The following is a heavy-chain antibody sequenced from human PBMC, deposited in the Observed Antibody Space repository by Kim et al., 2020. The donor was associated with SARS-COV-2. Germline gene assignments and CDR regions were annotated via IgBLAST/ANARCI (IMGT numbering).Heavy chain of an antibody. CDR3: ARHDVELAADWYFDL. D-gene: IGHD2-8*02. J-gene: IGHJ2*01. Sequence: GESLKISCKGSGYSFTSYWISWVRQMPGKGLEWMGRIDPSDSYTNYSPSFQGHVTISADKSISTAYLQWSSLKASDTAMYYFARHDVELAADWYFDLWGRGTLVTVSS. V-gene: IGHV5-10-1*01. CDR1: GYSFTSYW. CDR2: IDPSDSYT.